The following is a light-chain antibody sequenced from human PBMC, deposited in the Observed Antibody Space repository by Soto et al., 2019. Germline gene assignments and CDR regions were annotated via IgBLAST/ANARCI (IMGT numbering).Light chain of an antibody. J-gene: IGKJ1*01. CDR2: GAS. CDR1: QSISTY. V-gene: IGKV1-39*01. Sequence: DIPLTQSPSSLSAFIGDRVTITCRASQSISTYLNWFQQKSGKAPNLLIYGASNLQSGVPSRFSGSGSGTDFTLTISSLQPEDFATYYCQQSYSSSTSTFGQGTKVEIK. CDR3: QQSYSSSTST.